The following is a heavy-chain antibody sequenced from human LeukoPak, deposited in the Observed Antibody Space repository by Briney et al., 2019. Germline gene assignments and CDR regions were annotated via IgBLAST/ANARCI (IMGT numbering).Heavy chain of an antibody. CDR3: ARDSGPDYGDPLSGGYFDL. Sequence: SSETLSLTCAVSGGSISSGGYSWSWIRQPPGKGLERIGYIYHSGSTYYNPSLKSRVTISVDRSKNQFSLKLSSVTAADTAVYYCARDSGPDYGDPLSGGYFDLWGRGTLVTVSS. V-gene: IGHV4-30-2*01. CDR1: GGSISSGGYS. D-gene: IGHD4-17*01. CDR2: IYHSGST. J-gene: IGHJ2*01.